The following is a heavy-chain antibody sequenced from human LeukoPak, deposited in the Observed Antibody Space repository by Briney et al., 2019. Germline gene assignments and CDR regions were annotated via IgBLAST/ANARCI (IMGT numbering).Heavy chain of an antibody. CDR3: ARLDDTSGYYSHFDY. D-gene: IGHD3-22*01. CDR1: GYNFTNYW. V-gene: IGHV5-51*01. J-gene: IGHJ4*02. CDR2: IYPGDADT. Sequence: GEALKISCKGSGYNFTNYWIGWVRQMPGKGLEWMGIIYPGDADTRYSPAFQGQGTISANKSISTAYLQWSSLKASDTAIYYCARLDDTSGYYSHFDYWGQGTLVTVS.